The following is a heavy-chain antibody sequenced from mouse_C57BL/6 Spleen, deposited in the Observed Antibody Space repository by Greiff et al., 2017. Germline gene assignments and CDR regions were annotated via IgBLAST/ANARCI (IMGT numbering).Heavy chain of an antibody. Sequence: VQLQQPGAELVKPGASVKLSCKASGYTFTSSWMHWVKQRPGQGLEWIGMIHPNSGSTNYNEKFKSKATLTVDKSSSTAYMQLSSLTSEDSAVYYCARDYYGSSPAWFAYWGQGTLVTVSA. CDR3: ARDYYGSSPAWFAY. J-gene: IGHJ3*01. CDR2: IHPNSGST. CDR1: GYTFTSSW. V-gene: IGHV1-64*01. D-gene: IGHD1-1*01.